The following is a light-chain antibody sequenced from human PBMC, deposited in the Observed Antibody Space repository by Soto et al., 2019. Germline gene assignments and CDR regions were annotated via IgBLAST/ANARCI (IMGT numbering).Light chain of an antibody. CDR3: LQGYNTFWT. Sequence: DIQMTHSPSSLSASVGDSVTVTCRASQPIGTSLHWYQQRAGKAPKVLISSASRLQSGVSSRFSGSGSGTHFTLTISSLRPEDSATYYCLQGYNTFWTFGQGTKVDIK. V-gene: IGKV1-39*01. CDR1: QPIGTS. CDR2: SAS. J-gene: IGKJ1*01.